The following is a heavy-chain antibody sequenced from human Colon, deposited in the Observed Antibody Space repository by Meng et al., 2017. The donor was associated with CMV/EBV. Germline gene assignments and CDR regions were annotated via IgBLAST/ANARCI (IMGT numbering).Heavy chain of an antibody. CDR1: GASVSRDPAA. CDR3: ARGWELGS. D-gene: IGHD1-26*01. Sequence: QIPLQEPAPGLVNPSQTPSHTCGIYGASVSRDPAAWNWISQSPSKGLEWLGRTYYRSQWYFDYEVSVIGRITINADTSKNEFSLQLRSVTPDDTAVYYCARGWELGSWGQGTLVTVSS. J-gene: IGHJ4*02. CDR2: TYYRSQWYF. V-gene: IGHV6-1*01.